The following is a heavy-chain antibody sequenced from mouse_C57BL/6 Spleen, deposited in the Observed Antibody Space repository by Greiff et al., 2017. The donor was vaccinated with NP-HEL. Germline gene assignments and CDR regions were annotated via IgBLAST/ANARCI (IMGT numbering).Heavy chain of an antibody. CDR2: IYPSDSET. Sequence: QVQLQQPGAELVRPGSSVKLSCKASGYTFTSYWMEWVKQRPGQGLEWIGNIYPSDSETHYNQKFKDKATLTVDKSSSTAYMQLSSLTSEDSAVYYCARGSYVDYWGQGTTLTVSS. CDR1: GYTFTSYW. J-gene: IGHJ2*01. CDR3: ARGSYVDY. V-gene: IGHV1-61*01.